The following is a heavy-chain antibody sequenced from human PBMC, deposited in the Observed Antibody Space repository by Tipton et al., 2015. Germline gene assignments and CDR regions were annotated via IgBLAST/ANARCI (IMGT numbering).Heavy chain of an antibody. J-gene: IGHJ6*02. Sequence: TLSLTCTVSGGSITSFYWSWIRQPAGEGLEWIGRIHTSGATNYNPSLKSRVTMSVDTSKSQFSLKVTSVTAADTAVYFCAKDGEYFGPGTYTSYFYYGMDVWAKGPRSPSP. CDR1: GGSITSFY. D-gene: IGHD3-10*01. V-gene: IGHV4-4*07. CDR2: IHTSGAT. CDR3: AKDGEYFGPGTYTSYFYYGMDV.